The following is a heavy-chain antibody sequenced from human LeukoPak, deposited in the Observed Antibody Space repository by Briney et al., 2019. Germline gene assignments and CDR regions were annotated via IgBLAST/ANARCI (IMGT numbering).Heavy chain of an antibody. CDR2: VYGGGST. Sequence: GGSLRLSCAASGFTVSSNYMSWVRQAPGKRLEWVSLVYGGGSTYYADSVKGRFTISRDNSKNTLYLQMNSLRAEDTAVYYCARAGDRIAVAGTFDYWGQGTLVTVSS. V-gene: IGHV3-53*05. CDR3: ARAGDRIAVAGTFDY. CDR1: GFTVSSNY. D-gene: IGHD6-19*01. J-gene: IGHJ4*02.